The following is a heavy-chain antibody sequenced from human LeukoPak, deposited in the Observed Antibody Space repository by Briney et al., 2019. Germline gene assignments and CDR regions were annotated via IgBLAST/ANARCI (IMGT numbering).Heavy chain of an antibody. J-gene: IGHJ4*02. CDR1: GGTFSSYA. D-gene: IGHD3-3*01. Sequence: GASVKVSCKASGGTFSSYAISWVRQAPGQGLEWMGRIIPILGIANHAQKFQGRVTITADKSTSTAYMELSRLRSEDTAVYYCARAQFKGYDFWSGYYAFDYWGQGTLVTVSS. CDR2: IIPILGIA. CDR3: ARAQFKGYDFWSGYYAFDY. V-gene: IGHV1-69*04.